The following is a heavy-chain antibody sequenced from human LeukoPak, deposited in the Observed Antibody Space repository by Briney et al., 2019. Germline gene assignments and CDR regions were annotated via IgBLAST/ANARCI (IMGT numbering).Heavy chain of an antibody. J-gene: IGHJ4*02. CDR1: GGSISNYY. D-gene: IGHD6-19*01. CDR3: ARGGGGLGFTTGWYFDC. CDR2: IYSSGNT. Sequence: SETLSLTCTVSGGSISNYYWSWIRQPPGKGLEWIGYIYSSGNTNYNPSLKSRVTISVDTSKNQFSLKLTSVPAADTAVYYCARGGGGLGFTTGWYFDCWGQGTLVTVSS. V-gene: IGHV4-59*01.